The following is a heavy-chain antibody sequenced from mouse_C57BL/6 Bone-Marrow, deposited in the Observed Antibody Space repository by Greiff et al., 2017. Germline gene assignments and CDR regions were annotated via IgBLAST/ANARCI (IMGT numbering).Heavy chain of an antibody. CDR1: GFSFTSYG. Sequence: VQLQESGPGLVQPSQSLSITCTVSGFSFTSYGVHWVRQSPGKGLEWLGVIWRGGSTDYNAAFMSRLSITKDTSKSQVFFKMNSLQADDTAIYYCAKKISCYDPYAMDYWGQGTSVTVSS. V-gene: IGHV2-5*01. CDR2: IWRGGST. CDR3: AKKISCYDPYAMDY. D-gene: IGHD2-12*01. J-gene: IGHJ4*01.